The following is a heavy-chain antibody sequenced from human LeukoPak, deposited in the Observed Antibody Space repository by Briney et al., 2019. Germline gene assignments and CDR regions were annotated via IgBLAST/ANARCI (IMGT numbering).Heavy chain of an antibody. D-gene: IGHD5-24*01. Sequence: PGGSLRLSCAASGFTFSDYSMNWVRQAPGKGLEWISYIGIDSGNTNYADSVKGRFTISGDKAKNSLYLQMNSLRVEDTAVYYCARDYKYPFDNWGQGTLVTVSS. J-gene: IGHJ4*02. CDR2: IGIDSGNT. CDR3: ARDYKYPFDN. V-gene: IGHV3-48*01. CDR1: GFTFSDYS.